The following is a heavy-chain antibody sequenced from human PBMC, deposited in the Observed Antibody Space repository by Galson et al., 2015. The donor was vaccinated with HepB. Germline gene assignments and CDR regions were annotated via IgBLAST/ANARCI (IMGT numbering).Heavy chain of an antibody. CDR2: IYPGDSDT. CDR1: GYSFTSYW. Sequence: QSGAEVKKPGESLKISCKGSGYSFTSYWIGWVRQMPGKGLEWMGIIYPGDSDTRYSPSFQGQVTISADKSISTAYLQWSSLKASDTAMYYCARHVLDYYDSSGYAGYFDYWGQGTLVTVSS. V-gene: IGHV5-51*01. CDR3: ARHVLDYYDSSGYAGYFDY. J-gene: IGHJ4*02. D-gene: IGHD3-22*01.